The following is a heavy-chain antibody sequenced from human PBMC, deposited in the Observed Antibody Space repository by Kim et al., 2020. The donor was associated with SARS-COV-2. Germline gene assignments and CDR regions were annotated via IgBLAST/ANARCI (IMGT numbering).Heavy chain of an antibody. CDR3: ARDRVVDYYYYGMDV. J-gene: IGHJ6*02. Sequence: SVKGRFTISRDNAKNSLYPKMNSLRAEDTAGYYCARDRVVDYYYYGMDVWGQETTVTVSS. D-gene: IGHD2-2*01. V-gene: IGHV3-11*06.